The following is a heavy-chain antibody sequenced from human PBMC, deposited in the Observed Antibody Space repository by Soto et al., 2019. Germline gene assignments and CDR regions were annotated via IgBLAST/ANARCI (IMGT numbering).Heavy chain of an antibody. CDR3: AREGYGARYYYGMDV. J-gene: IGHJ6*02. D-gene: IGHD1-1*01. CDR1: GGSISSGGYY. CDR2: IYYSGST. Sequence: PSETLSLTCTVSGGSISSGGYYWSWIRQHPGKGLEWIGYIYYSGSTYYNPSLKSRVTISVDTSKNQFSLKLSSVTAADTAVYYCAREGYGARYYYGMDVWGQGTTVTVSS. V-gene: IGHV4-31*03.